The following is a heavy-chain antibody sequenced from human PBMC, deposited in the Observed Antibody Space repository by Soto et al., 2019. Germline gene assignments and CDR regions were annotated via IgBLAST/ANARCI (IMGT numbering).Heavy chain of an antibody. D-gene: IGHD3-3*01. CDR1: GGSISSYY. V-gene: IGHV4-59*01. CDR3: AREQGIFLGKDGRALYYYGMDV. J-gene: IGHJ6*02. CDR2: IYYSGST. Sequence: PSETLSLTCTVSGGSISSYYWSWIRQPPGKGLEWIGYIYYSGSTNYNPSLKSRVTISVDTSKNQFSLKLSSVTAADTAVYYCAREQGIFLGKDGRALYYYGMDVWGQGTTVTVSS.